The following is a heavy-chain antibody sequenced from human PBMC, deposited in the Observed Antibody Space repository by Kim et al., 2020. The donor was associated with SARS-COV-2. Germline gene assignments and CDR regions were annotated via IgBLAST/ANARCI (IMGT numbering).Heavy chain of an antibody. CDR2: IEYDGRNK. J-gene: IGHJ4*02. Sequence: GGSLRLSCAASGFSFNRYGMHWVRQAPGKGLEWVAVIEYDGRNKFYTDSVKGRFTISRDNSENTMDLQMNSLRAEDTAVYYCAKDVRAEAAAQDYWGQGTLVTVSS. CDR1: GFSFNRYG. CDR3: AKDVRAEAAAQDY. D-gene: IGHD2-15*01. V-gene: IGHV3-30*18.